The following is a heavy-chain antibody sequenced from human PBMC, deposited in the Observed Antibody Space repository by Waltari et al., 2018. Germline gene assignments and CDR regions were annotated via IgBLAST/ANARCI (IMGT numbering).Heavy chain of an antibody. CDR3: ARDRGRGLYLDS. V-gene: IGHV4-4*02. Sequence: QVQLQESGPGLVKPSGTLSLTCGVFGDSMSGNYWWSWVRQPPGKGLEWIGQVQRSGKTNYNPPLESRVTVSIDTFNSQFSLEVTSATAADTALYFCARDRGRGLYLDSWGRGILVTVSP. CDR2: VQRSGKT. J-gene: IGHJ4*02. D-gene: IGHD2-15*01. CDR1: GDSMSGNYW.